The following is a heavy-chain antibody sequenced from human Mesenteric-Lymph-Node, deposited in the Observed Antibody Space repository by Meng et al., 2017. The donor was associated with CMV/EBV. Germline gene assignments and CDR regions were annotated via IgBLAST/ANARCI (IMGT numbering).Heavy chain of an antibody. Sequence: SGGSISSSNWWSWVRQPPGKGLERIGEIYHSGSTNYNPSLKSRVTISVDKSKNQFSLKLSSVTAADTAVYYCATNYYGSGSYHGDFQHWGQGTLVTVSS. D-gene: IGHD3-10*01. J-gene: IGHJ1*01. V-gene: IGHV4-4*02. CDR3: ATNYYGSGSYHGDFQH. CDR2: IYHSGST. CDR1: GGSISSSNW.